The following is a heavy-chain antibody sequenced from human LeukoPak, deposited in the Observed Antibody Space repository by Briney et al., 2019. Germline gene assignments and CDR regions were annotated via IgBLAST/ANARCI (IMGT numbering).Heavy chain of an antibody. CDR1: GYTFTSYG. V-gene: IGHV1-18*01. CDR2: ISAYNGNT. D-gene: IGHD5-18*01. Sequence: GATVKVSCKASGYTFTSYGISWVRQAPGQGLEWMGWISAYNGNTNYAQKLQGRVTMTTDTSTSTAYMELRSLRSDDTAVYYCARSPGLDTAVVNRPWGQGTLITVSS. J-gene: IGHJ5*02. CDR3: ARSPGLDTAVVNRP.